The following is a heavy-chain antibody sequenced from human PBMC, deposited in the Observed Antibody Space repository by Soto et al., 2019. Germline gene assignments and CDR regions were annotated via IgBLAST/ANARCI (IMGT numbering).Heavy chain of an antibody. CDR1: GITFSGYW. CDR3: ATVFEP. Sequence: VPLVESGGGSVQPGGSLRLSCVASGITFSGYWMHWVRQVPGKGLVWVARVDSAGSGTSYADSVKGRFTISRDNAKNTLSLQMDSLRVEVTAVYYCATVFEPWGQGIPVTVSS. CDR2: VDSAGSGT. D-gene: IGHD3-9*01. V-gene: IGHV3-74*01. J-gene: IGHJ1*01.